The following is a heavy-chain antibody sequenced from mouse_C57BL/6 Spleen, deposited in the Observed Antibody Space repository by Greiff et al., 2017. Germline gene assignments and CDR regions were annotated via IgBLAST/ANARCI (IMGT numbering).Heavy chain of an antibody. CDR2: ISDGGSYT. J-gene: IGHJ2*01. Sequence: DVKLVESGGGLVKPGGSLKLSCAASGFTFSSYAMSWVRQTPEKRLEWVATISDGGSYTYYPDNVKGRFTISRDNAKNNLYLQMSHLKSEDTAMYYCARDAGTGTYYFDYWGQGTTLTVSS. CDR3: ARDAGTGTYYFDY. D-gene: IGHD4-1*01. V-gene: IGHV5-4*01. CDR1: GFTFSSYA.